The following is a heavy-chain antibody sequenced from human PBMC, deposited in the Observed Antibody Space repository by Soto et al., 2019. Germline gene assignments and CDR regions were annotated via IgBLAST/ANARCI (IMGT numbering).Heavy chain of an antibody. J-gene: IGHJ6*02. CDR2: IWYDGSNK. V-gene: IGHV3-33*01. CDR1: GFTFSSYG. CDR3: ARDRIAAAYWAYYYGMDV. D-gene: IGHD6-13*01. Sequence: GGSLRLSCAASGFTFSSYGMHWVRQAPGKGLEWVAVIWYDGSNKYYADSVKGRFTISRDNSKNTLYLQMNSLRAEDTAVYYCARDRIAAAYWAYYYGMDVWGQGTTVTVSS.